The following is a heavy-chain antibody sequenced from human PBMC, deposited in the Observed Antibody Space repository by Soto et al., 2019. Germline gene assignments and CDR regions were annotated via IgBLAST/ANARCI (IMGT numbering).Heavy chain of an antibody. D-gene: IGHD1-26*01. CDR3: ARGLSYRQD. CDR2: MHPNSGNT. Sequence: QVQLVQSGAEVKKPGASVKVSCKASGYTFTSDDIYWVRQATGQGLEWMGWMHPNSGNTGYAQKFQCRVIMTMNTSIPTAYMELSSLTSEDSAVYYCARGLSYRQDWGQGTQVIVSS. J-gene: IGHJ4*02. CDR1: GYTFTSDD. V-gene: IGHV1-8*01.